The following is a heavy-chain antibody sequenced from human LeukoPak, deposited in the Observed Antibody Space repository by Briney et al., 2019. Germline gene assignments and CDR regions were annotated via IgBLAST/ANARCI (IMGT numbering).Heavy chain of an antibody. CDR3: ARGGSGRALVNF. D-gene: IGHD3-10*01. CDR2: ISRSSSYT. J-gene: IGHJ4*02. V-gene: IGHV3-11*06. CDR1: GXTFSSHA. Sequence: GGSLRLSCAASGXTFSSHAVSWIRQAPGKGLESVSYISRSSSYTNYADSVKGRFTISRDNAKNSLYLQMNSLRAEDTAVYYCARGGSGRALVNFWGQGTLVTVSS.